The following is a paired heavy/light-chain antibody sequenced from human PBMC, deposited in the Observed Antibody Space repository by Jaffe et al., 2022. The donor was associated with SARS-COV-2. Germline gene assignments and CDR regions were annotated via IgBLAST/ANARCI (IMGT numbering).Light chain of an antibody. J-gene: IGKJ2*01. V-gene: IGKV4-1*01. CDR3: QQYYTTPYT. CDR2: WAS. CDR1: QSVLYSSDYKNY. Sequence: DIVMTQSPDSLAVSLGERATINCKSSQSVLYSSDYKNYLAWYQQKPGQTPNLLIYWASTRESGVPDRFSGSGSGTDFTLTISSLQAEDVAIYYCQQYYTTPYTFGQGTKLEIK.
Heavy chain of an antibody. V-gene: IGHV4-61*01. CDR1: GASVSSGSHY. D-gene: IGHD1-26*01. J-gene: IGHJ5*02. Sequence: QVQLQESGPGLVKPSETLSLTCTVSGASVSSGSHYWSWIRQPPGKRLEWIGYIYYTGGTNYNPSLKSRVTISADTSKNQFSLKLSSVTAADTAVYYCARISGSYDRWFDPWGQGALVTVSS. CDR2: IYYTGGT. CDR3: ARISGSYDRWFDP.